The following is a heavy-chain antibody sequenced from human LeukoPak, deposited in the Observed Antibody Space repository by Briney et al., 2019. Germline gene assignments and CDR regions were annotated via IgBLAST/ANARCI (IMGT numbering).Heavy chain of an antibody. D-gene: IGHD6-19*01. Sequence: ASVKVSCKASGYTFTCYGISWVRQAPGQGLEWMGWISAYNGNTNYAQKLQGRVTMTTDTSTSTAYMELRSLRSDDTAVYYCARDLHSSGWSNYYGMDVWGQGTTVTVSS. CDR1: GYTFTCYG. J-gene: IGHJ6*02. CDR3: ARDLHSSGWSNYYGMDV. V-gene: IGHV1-18*01. CDR2: ISAYNGNT.